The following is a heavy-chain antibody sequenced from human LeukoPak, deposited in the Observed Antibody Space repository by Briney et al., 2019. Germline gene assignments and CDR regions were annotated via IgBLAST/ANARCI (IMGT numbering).Heavy chain of an antibody. CDR1: GGTFSSYA. CDR3: ARRRTLETTVGDYYYGMDV. V-gene: IGHV1-69*13. J-gene: IGHJ6*02. CDR2: IIPIFGTA. Sequence: ASVKVSCKASGGTFSSYAISWVRQAPGQGLEWMGGIIPIFGTANYAQKFQGRVTITADESTSTAYMELRSLRSDDTAVYYCARRRTLETTVGDYYYGMDVWGQGTMVTVSS. D-gene: IGHD4-17*01.